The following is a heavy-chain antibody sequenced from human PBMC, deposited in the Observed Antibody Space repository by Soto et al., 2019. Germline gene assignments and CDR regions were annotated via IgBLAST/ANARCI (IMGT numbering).Heavy chain of an antibody. CDR1: GGSISSGGYS. CDR3: ARLQGGTGYYYYYYGMDV. D-gene: IGHD3-9*01. V-gene: IGHV4-30-2*01. CDR2: IYHSGST. Sequence: PSETLSLTCAVSGGSISSGGYSWSWIRQPPGKGLEWIGYIYHSGSTYYNPSLKSRVTISVDRSKNQFSLKLSSVTAADTAVYYCARLQGGTGYYYYYYGMDVWGQGTTVTVSS. J-gene: IGHJ6*02.